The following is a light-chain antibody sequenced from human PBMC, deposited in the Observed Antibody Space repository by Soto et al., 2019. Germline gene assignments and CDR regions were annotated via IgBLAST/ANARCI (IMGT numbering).Light chain of an antibody. CDR2: DAS. CDR1: QAISSF. CDR3: QQYYNLPIT. J-gene: IGKJ5*01. V-gene: IGKV1-33*01. Sequence: DIQMTQSPSSLSASVGDRVTITCQASQAISSFLNWYQQKPGKAPKLLIYDASNLEAGVPLRFSGGGAGTEYTFTISSLQPEDLATYYCQQYYNLPITFGQGTRLEIK.